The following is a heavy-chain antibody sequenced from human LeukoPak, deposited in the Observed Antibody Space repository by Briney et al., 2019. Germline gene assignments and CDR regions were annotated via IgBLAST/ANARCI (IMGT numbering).Heavy chain of an antibody. V-gene: IGHV4-34*01. CDR3: ARDGVGGCSGGSCYYYYYYGMGV. Sequence: SETLSLTCAVYGGSFSGYYWSWIRQPPGKGLEWIGEINHSGSTNYNPSLKSRVTISVDTSKNQFSLKLSSVTAADTAVYYCARDGVGGCSGGSCYYYYYYGMGVWGQGTTVTVSS. CDR2: INHSGST. J-gene: IGHJ6*02. CDR1: GGSFSGYY. D-gene: IGHD2-15*01.